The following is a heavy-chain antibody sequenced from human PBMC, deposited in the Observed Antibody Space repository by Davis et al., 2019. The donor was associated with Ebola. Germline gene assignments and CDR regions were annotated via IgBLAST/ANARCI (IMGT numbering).Heavy chain of an antibody. D-gene: IGHD2-15*01. CDR1: GFTVSTYY. CDR3: ASSVATPGAFDI. CDR2: INSGSST. J-gene: IGHJ3*02. V-gene: IGHV3-66*01. Sequence: GESLKISCAAPGFTVSTYYMCWVRHAPGNGLEWVSVINSGSSTYYADSVKGRFTISRDNSKNTLYLQMNSLRVEDTAVYYCASSVATPGAFDIWGQGTMVTVSS.